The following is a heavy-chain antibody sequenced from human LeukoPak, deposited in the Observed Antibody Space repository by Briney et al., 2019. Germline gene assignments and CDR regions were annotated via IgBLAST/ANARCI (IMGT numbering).Heavy chain of an antibody. V-gene: IGHV4-34*01. Sequence: PSETLSLTCAVYGGSFSGYYWSWIRQPPGKGLEWIGEINHSGSTNYNPSLKSRVTISIDTSKNQFSLKLSSVTAADTAVYYCARHTTVVPPHYFDYWGQGTLVTVSP. CDR3: ARHTTVVPPHYFDY. J-gene: IGHJ4*02. CDR2: INHSGST. D-gene: IGHD4-23*01. CDR1: GGSFSGYY.